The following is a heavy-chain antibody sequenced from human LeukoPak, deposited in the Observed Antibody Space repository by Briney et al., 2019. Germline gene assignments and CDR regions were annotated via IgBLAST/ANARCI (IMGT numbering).Heavy chain of an antibody. D-gene: IGHD3-16*02. Sequence: GGSLRLSCAVSGFTFSDYYMSWVRQAAGKGLEWVSYISSSSSTMYYAVSVKGRFTISRDNAKNSLYLQMNSLRAEDTAVYYCARDYRSGHFDLWGRGTLVSVSS. V-gene: IGHV3-11*04. J-gene: IGHJ2*01. CDR3: ARDYRSGHFDL. CDR1: GFTFSDYY. CDR2: ISSSSSTM.